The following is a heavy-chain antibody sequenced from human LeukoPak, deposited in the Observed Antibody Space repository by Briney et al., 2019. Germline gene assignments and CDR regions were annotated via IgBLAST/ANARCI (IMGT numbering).Heavy chain of an antibody. J-gene: IGHJ3*02. V-gene: IGHV1-2*02. CDR3: ARVGYSSSSSVAFDI. Sequence: ASVKVSCKASGYTFTGYYMHWVRQAPGQGLEWMGWINPNSGGTNYAQKFQGRVTMTRDTSISTAYMELSRLRSDDTAVYYCARVGYSSSSSVAFDIWGQGTMVTVSS. D-gene: IGHD6-6*01. CDR1: GYTFTGYY. CDR2: INPNSGGT.